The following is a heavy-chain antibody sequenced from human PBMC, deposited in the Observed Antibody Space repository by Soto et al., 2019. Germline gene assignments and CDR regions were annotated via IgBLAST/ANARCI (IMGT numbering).Heavy chain of an antibody. J-gene: IGHJ6*02. Sequence: SETLSLTCTVSGGSISSYYWSWIRQPPGKGLEWIGYIYYSGSTNYNPSLKSRVTISVDTSKNQFSLRLTSVTATDTAVYYCATGRISRGLDVWGQGTTVTVSS. CDR3: ATGRISRGLDV. CDR2: IYYSGST. V-gene: IGHV4-59*12. CDR1: GGSISSYY.